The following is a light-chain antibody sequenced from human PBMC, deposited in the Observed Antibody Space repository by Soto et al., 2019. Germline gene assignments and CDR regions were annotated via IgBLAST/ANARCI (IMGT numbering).Light chain of an antibody. CDR1: SGDVGGYNY. Sequence: QSALTQPPSASGSPGQSVTISCTGTSGDVGGYNYVSWYQQHPGKAPKLMISEVSERPSGVPDRFSGSKSGNTASLTVSGLQAVDEADYYCSSYAGSNNMVFGGGTKLTVL. J-gene: IGLJ3*02. CDR3: SSYAGSNNMV. V-gene: IGLV2-8*01. CDR2: EVS.